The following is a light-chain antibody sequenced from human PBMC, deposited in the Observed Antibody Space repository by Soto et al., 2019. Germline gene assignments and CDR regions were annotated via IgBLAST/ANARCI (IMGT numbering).Light chain of an antibody. J-gene: IGKJ1*01. CDR3: QQYASYST. CDR1: ETIHSW. CDR2: DAS. Sequence: DIQMTQSPSTLSASVGDRVTITCRASETIHSWLAWYQQKPGKAPNLLIFDASTLQSGVPSRFSASGSGTEFTLTISSLQPNDFATYYCQQYASYSTFGQGTKVDIK. V-gene: IGKV1-5*01.